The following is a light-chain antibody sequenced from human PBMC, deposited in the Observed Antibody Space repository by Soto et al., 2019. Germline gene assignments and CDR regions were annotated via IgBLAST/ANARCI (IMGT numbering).Light chain of an antibody. Sequence: QSVLTQPASVSGSPGQSITISCTGTSSDVGSYNLVSWYQQHPGKAPKLMIYAGSKRPSGVSNRFSGSKSGKTASLTISGLQAEDEADYYCCSYSRSSNYVFGTGTKGTVL. V-gene: IGLV2-23*01. J-gene: IGLJ1*01. CDR2: AGS. CDR3: CSYSRSSNYV. CDR1: SSDVGSYNL.